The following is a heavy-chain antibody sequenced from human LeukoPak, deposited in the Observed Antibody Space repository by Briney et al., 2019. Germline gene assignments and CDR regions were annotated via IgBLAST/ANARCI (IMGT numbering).Heavy chain of an antibody. CDR2: FDPEDGET. CDR3: ATTAPHYDSSGYYYKYFQH. CDR1: GYTLTELS. J-gene: IGHJ1*01. Sequence: ASVKVSCKVSGYTLTELSMHWVRQAPGKGLEWMGGFDPEDGETIYAQKFQGRVTMTEDTSTDTAYMELSSLRSEDTAVYYCATTAPHYDSSGYYYKYFQHWGQGTLVTVSS. V-gene: IGHV1-24*01. D-gene: IGHD3-22*01.